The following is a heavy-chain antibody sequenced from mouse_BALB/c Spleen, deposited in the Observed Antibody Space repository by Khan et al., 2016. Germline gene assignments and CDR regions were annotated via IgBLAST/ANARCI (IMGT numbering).Heavy chain of an antibody. J-gene: IGHJ2*01. V-gene: IGHV1-15*01. D-gene: IGHD2-4*01. CDR3: AKGLRRGYYFDS. CDR1: GYTFTDYE. CDR2: IHPGGGGF. Sequence: VQLQESGAELVRPGASVKLSCKALGYTFTDYELHWVKQPPVHGLEWLGAIHPGGGGFAYNQQFKVRATLTADKSSSTAYMELISLTSEDSAVYYCAKGLRRGYYFDSWGQGTTLIVSS.